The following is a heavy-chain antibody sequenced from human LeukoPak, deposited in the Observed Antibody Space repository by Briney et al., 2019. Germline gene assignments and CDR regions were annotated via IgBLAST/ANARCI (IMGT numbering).Heavy chain of an antibody. CDR2: IYHSGST. Sequence: SETLSLTCAVSGYSISSGYYWGWIRQPPGKGLEWIGSIYHSGSTYYNPSLKSRVTISVDTSKNQFSLKLSSVTAADTAVYYCARLRGEQWLYYFDYWGQGTLVTVSS. D-gene: IGHD6-19*01. CDR3: ARLRGEQWLYYFDY. CDR1: GYSISSGYY. J-gene: IGHJ4*02. V-gene: IGHV4-38-2*01.